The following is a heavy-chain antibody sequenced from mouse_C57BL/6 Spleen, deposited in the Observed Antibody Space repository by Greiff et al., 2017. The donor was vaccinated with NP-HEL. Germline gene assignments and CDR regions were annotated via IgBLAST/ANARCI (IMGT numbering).Heavy chain of an antibody. D-gene: IGHD2-5*01. CDR2: ISSGGDYI. Sequence: EVQGVESGEGLVKPGGSLKLSCAASGFTFSSYAMSWVRQTPEKRLEWVAYISSGGDYIYYADTVKGRFTISRDNARNTLYMQMSSLKSEDTAMYYCTRDEGYSNYFYYAMDYWGQGTSVTVSS. V-gene: IGHV5-9-1*02. CDR1: GFTFSSYA. CDR3: TRDEGYSNYFYYAMDY. J-gene: IGHJ4*01.